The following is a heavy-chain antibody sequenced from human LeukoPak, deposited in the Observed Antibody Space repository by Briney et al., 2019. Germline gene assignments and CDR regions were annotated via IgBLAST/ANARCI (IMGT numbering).Heavy chain of an antibody. D-gene: IGHD3-3*01. V-gene: IGHV4-61*02. CDR2: IYTSGST. CDR1: GGSISSGSYY. CDR3: ARVPDFWSGYFDY. Sequence: EPSETLSLTCTVSGGSISSGSYYWSWIRQPAGKGLEWIGRIYTSGSTNYNPSLKSRVTISVDTSKNQFSLKLSSVTAADTAVYYCARVPDFWSGYFDYWGQGTLVTVSS. J-gene: IGHJ4*02.